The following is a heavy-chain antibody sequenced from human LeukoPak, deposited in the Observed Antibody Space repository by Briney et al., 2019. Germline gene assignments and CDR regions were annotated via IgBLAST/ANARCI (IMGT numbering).Heavy chain of an antibody. CDR1: GFTFSSYW. CDR2: INQDGSEK. Sequence: PGGSLRLSCAASGFTFSSYWMSWVRRPTGKGLEWVANINQDGSEKYYVDTVKGRFTISRDNAKNSLYLQMNSLRAEDTAVYYCARGMSTGEYWGQGTLVTVSS. V-gene: IGHV3-7*04. J-gene: IGHJ4*02. D-gene: IGHD3-16*01. CDR3: ARGMSTGEY.